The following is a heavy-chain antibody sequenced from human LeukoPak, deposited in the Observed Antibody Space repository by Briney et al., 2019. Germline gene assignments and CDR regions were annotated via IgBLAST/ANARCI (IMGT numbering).Heavy chain of an antibody. CDR1: GASISSSTYY. CDR3: ARHSGSGYYFYFYTMDV. CDR2: IYETGST. Sequence: SETLSLTCAVSGASISSSTYYWGWIRQPPGKGREWIGCIYETGSTYYKSSLKSRVTISVDTSKNQFSLKLSSVTAADTAVYYCARHSGSGYYFYFYTMDVWGQGATVTVSS. D-gene: IGHD2-15*01. V-gene: IGHV4-39*01. J-gene: IGHJ6*01.